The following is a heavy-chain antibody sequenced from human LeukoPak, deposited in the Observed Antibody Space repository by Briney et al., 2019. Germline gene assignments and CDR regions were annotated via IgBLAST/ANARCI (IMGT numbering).Heavy chain of an antibody. CDR3: ARSYYSDSSGYYYLVY. CDR1: GGSISSYY. Sequence: SETLSLTCTVSGGSISSYYWNWIRQPPGKGLEWIGYIYYSGSTNYNPSLKSRVTISVDTSKNQFSLNLSSVTASDTAVYYCARSYYSDSSGYYYLVYWGQGTLVTVSS. D-gene: IGHD3-22*01. V-gene: IGHV4-59*01. J-gene: IGHJ4*02. CDR2: IYYSGST.